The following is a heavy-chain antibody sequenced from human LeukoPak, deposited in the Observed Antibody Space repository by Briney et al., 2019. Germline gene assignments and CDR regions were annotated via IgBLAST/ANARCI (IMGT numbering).Heavy chain of an antibody. V-gene: IGHV3-9*01. CDR3: AKDTQAGTYYDFWSGYYTGIDY. J-gene: IGHJ4*02. CDR2: ISWNSGSI. D-gene: IGHD3-3*01. CDR1: GFTFDDYA. Sequence: GGSLRLSCAASGFTFDDYAMHWVRQAPGKGLKWVSGISWNSGSIGYADSVKGRFTISRDNAKNSLYLQMNMLTAAATALYYCAKDTQAGTYYDFWSGYYTGIDYWGQGTLVTVSS.